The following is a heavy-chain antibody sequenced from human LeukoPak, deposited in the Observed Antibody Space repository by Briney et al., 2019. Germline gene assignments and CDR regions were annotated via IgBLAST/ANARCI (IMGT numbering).Heavy chain of an antibody. V-gene: IGHV4-31*03. CDR3: ARLQLVPPLGLDY. Sequence: SQTLSLTCTVSGGSISSGGYYWSWIRQHPGKGLEWIGYIYYSGSTYYNPSLKSRVTISVDTSKNQFSLKLSSVTAADTAVYYCARLQLVPPLGLDYWGQGTLVTVSS. CDR2: IYYSGST. CDR1: GGSISSGGYY. D-gene: IGHD6-13*01. J-gene: IGHJ4*02.